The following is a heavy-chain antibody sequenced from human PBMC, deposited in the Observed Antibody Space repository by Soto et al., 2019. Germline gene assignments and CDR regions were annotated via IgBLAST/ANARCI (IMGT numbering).Heavy chain of an antibody. J-gene: IGHJ3*02. CDR1: GGTFSSYT. V-gene: IGHV1-69*02. CDR2: IIPFLGIA. D-gene: IGHD3-10*01. CDR3: ARAGLVVRGADDAFDI. Sequence: QVQLVQSGAEVKKPGSSVKVSCKASGGTFSSYTISWVRQALDQGLGWRGGIIPFLGIANYAQKFQGRVTITADKSTSTAYMELSSLRSEDTAVYYCARAGLVVRGADDAFDIWGQGTMVTVSS.